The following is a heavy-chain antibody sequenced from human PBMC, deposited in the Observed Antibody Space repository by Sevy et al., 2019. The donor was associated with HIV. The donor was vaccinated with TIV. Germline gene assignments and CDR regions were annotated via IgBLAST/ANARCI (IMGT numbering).Heavy chain of an antibody. V-gene: IGHV3-30-3*01. D-gene: IGHD3-16*02. Sequence: GGSLRLSCAASGFTFSSYAMHWVRQAPGKGLEWVAVISYDGSNKYYADSVKGRFTISRDNSKNTLYLQMNSLRAEDTAVYYCVRDRWGLRLGELSYYFDYWGQGTLVTVSS. CDR3: VRDRWGLRLGELSYYFDY. CDR1: GFTFSSYA. J-gene: IGHJ4*02. CDR2: ISYDGSNK.